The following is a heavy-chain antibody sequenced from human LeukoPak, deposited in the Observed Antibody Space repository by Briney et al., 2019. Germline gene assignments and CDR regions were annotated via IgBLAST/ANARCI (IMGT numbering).Heavy chain of an antibody. CDR2: INHSGST. Sequence: SETLLLTCAVYGGSFSGYYWSWIRQPPGKGLEWIGEINHSGSTNYNPSLKSRVTISVDTSKNQVSLKLSSVTAADTAVYYCARLDTVTTDAFDIWGERSLVSVSS. J-gene: IGHJ3*02. V-gene: IGHV4-34*01. D-gene: IGHD4-17*01. CDR1: GGSFSGYY. CDR3: ARLDTVTTDAFDI.